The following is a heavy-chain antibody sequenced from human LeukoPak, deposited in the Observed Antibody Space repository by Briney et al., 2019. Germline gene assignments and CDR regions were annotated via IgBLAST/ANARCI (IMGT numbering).Heavy chain of an antibody. Sequence: ASVKVSCKASGYTFTSYGISWVRQAPGQGLEWMGWISAYNGNTNYAQKLQGRVTMTTDTSTSTAYMELRSLRSDDTAVYYCARDRPNYYDSSGTDFDYWGQGTLVTVSS. D-gene: IGHD3-22*01. CDR1: GYTFTSYG. CDR2: ISAYNGNT. J-gene: IGHJ4*02. V-gene: IGHV1-18*01. CDR3: ARDRPNYYDSSGTDFDY.